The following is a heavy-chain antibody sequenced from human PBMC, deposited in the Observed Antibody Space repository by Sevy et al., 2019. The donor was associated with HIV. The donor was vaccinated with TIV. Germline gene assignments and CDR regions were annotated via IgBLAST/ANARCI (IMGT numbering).Heavy chain of an antibody. CDR1: GYTLTKLS. V-gene: IGHV1-24*01. D-gene: IGHD3-22*01. CDR3: ATTKDYYENSGDPFDY. CDR2: FDPEDGET. J-gene: IGHJ4*02. Sequence: ASVKVSCKVSGYTLTKLSMHWVQQAPGKGLEWMGTFDPEDGETIYAQKFQGRVTMTEDTSTDTAYMELSSLRSEDTAVYYCATTKDYYENSGDPFDYWGQGTLVTVSS.